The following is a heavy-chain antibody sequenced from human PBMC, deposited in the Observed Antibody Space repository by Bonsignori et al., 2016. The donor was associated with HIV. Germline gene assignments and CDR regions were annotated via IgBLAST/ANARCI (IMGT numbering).Heavy chain of an antibody. D-gene: IGHD6-13*01. CDR3: ARVVGYSSSWWSSASSYYFDY. J-gene: IGHJ4*02. Sequence: VRQAPGKGLEWVSSISSSSSYIYYADSVKGRFTISRDNAKNSLYLQMNSLRAEDTAVYYCARVVGYSSSWWSSASSYYFDYWGQGTLVTVSS. CDR2: ISSSSSYI. V-gene: IGHV3-21*01.